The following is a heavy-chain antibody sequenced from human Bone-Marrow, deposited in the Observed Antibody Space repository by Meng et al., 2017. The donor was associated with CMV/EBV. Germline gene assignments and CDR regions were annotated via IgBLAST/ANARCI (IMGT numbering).Heavy chain of an antibody. CDR3: STKGQWLADY. Sequence: GWSLRLSCAASGFTFSSYGMHWVRQAPGKGLEWVAFIRYDGSNKYYADSVKGRFTISRDNSKNTLYLQMNSLRAEDTAVYYCSTKGQWLADYWGQGKLVNFAS. CDR1: GFTFSSYG. CDR2: IRYDGSNK. V-gene: IGHV3-30*02. D-gene: IGHD6-19*01. J-gene: IGHJ4*02.